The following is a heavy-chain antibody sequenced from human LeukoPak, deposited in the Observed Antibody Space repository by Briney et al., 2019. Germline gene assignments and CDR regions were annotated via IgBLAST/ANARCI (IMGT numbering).Heavy chain of an antibody. CDR3: ARDRYSSSGWFDP. D-gene: IGHD6-6*01. J-gene: IGHJ5*02. Sequence: GGSLRLSCAASGFTFSSYAMNWVRQAPGKGLEWVSGINWNGGSTGYADSVKGRFTISRDNAKNSLYLQMNSLRAEDTALYYCARDRYSSSGWFDPWGQGTLATVSS. CDR1: GFTFSSYA. V-gene: IGHV3-20*04. CDR2: INWNGGST.